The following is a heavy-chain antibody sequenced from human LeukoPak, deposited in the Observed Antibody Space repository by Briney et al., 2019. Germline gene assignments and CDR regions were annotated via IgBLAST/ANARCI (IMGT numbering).Heavy chain of an antibody. CDR1: GGAFSSYA. D-gene: IGHD5-18*01. CDR3: AREGTWIQLWENPYYFDY. V-gene: IGHV1-69*05. J-gene: IGHJ4*02. CDR2: IIPIFGTA. Sequence: SVKVSCKASGGAFSSYAISWVRQAPGQGLEWMGRIIPIFGTANYAQKFQGRVTITTDESSSTAYMELSSLRSEDTAVYYCAREGTWIQLWENPYYFDYWGQGTLVTVSS.